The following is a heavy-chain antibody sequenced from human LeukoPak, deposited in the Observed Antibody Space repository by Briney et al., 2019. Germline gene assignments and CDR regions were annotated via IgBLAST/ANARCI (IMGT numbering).Heavy chain of an antibody. V-gene: IGHV3-74*03. J-gene: IGHJ4*02. D-gene: IGHD2-2*01. CDR1: GFTFSGYW. CDR3: ARDLTLTSSTYSFDY. Sequence: GGSLRLSCVGSGFTFSGYWMQWVRQAPGKGLVWVSRTKYDGSSTTYADSVKGRFTISRDNAKNTLYLQMNSLRAEDTAVYYCARDLTLTSSTYSFDYWGQGTLVIVSS. CDR2: TKYDGSST.